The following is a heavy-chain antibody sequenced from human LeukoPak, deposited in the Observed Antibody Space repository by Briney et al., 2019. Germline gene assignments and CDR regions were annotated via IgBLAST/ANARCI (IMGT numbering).Heavy chain of an antibody. V-gene: IGHV4-31*03. CDR3: ARASDYISGNWLDP. CDR2: IYYSGRP. D-gene: IGHD4-11*01. Sequence: SSETLSLTCTVSGGSISSGDYYWSWIRRDQGKGLEWIGYIYYSGRPYYNPSLKSRVTISIDTSKNQFSLKLSSVTAADTAVYYCARASDYISGNWLDPWGQGMQVTVSS. CDR1: GGSISSGDYY. J-gene: IGHJ5*02.